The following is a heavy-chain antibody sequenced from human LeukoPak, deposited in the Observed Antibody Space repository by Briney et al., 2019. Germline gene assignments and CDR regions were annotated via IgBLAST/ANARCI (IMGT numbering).Heavy chain of an antibody. D-gene: IGHD5-18*01. V-gene: IGHV3-30*04. CDR2: ISYDGSNK. CDR3: ARAVDTAMTTPNPLVY. CDR1: GFTFSSYA. J-gene: IGHJ4*02. Sequence: GGSLRLSCAASGFTFSSYAMHWVRQAPGKGLECVAVISYDGSNKYYADSVKGRFTISRDNSKNTLYLQMNSLRAEDTAVYYCARAVDTAMTTPNPLVYWGQGTLVTVSS.